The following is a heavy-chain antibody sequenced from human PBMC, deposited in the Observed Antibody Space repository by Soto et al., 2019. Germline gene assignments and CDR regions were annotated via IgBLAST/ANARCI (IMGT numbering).Heavy chain of an antibody. CDR3: ARARRLASGSYRRGAPGAPPFDY. CDR1: GGSFSGYY. D-gene: IGHD1-26*01. J-gene: IGHJ4*02. V-gene: IGHV4-34*01. Sequence: PSETLSLTCAVYGGSFSGYYWSWIRQPPGKGLEWIGEINHSGSTNYNPSLKSRVTISVDTSKNQFSLKLSSVTAADTAVYYCARARRLASGSYRRGAPGAPPFDYWGQGTLVTVS. CDR2: INHSGST.